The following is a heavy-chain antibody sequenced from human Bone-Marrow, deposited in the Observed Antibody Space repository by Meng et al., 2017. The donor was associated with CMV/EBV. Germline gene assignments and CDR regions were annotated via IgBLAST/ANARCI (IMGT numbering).Heavy chain of an antibody. D-gene: IGHD3-10*01. Sequence: AFGFTFSSYAMHWVRQAPGKGLEYVSAISSNGGSTYYADSVKGRFTISRDNSKNTLYLQMGSLRAEDMAVYYCARGAYYGSGPYFDYWGQGTLVTVSS. CDR1: GFTFSSYA. CDR3: ARGAYYGSGPYFDY. CDR2: ISSNGGST. J-gene: IGHJ4*02. V-gene: IGHV3-64*02.